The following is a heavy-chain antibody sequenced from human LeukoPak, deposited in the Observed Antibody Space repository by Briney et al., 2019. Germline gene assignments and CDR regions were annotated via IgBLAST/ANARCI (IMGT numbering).Heavy chain of an antibody. V-gene: IGHV1-69*01. Sequence: SSVKVSCKASGGTFISYAISWVRQAPGQGLEWMGGIIPIFGTANYAQKFQGRVTITADESTSTAYMELSSLRSEDTAVYYCARGGEYSSGWYQIMHYYYGMDVWGQGTTVTVSS. CDR2: IIPIFGTA. CDR3: ARGGEYSSGWYQIMHYYYGMDV. J-gene: IGHJ6*02. CDR1: GGTFISYA. D-gene: IGHD6-19*01.